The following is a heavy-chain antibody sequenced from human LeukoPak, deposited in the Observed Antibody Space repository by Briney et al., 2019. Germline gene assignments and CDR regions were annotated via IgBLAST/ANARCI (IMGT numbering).Heavy chain of an antibody. J-gene: IGHJ4*02. CDR3: ARDPTEGFEELLSPPDY. V-gene: IGHV3-20*04. D-gene: IGHD3-10*01. Sequence: PGGSLRLSCAASGFTFADYGMSWVRQGPGKGLEWVSGINWNGGSIGYADSVKGRFTISRDNGKNSLYLQMSSLRAEDTALYYCARDPTEGFEELLSPPDYWGQGTLVTVSS. CDR2: INWNGGSI. CDR1: GFTFADYG.